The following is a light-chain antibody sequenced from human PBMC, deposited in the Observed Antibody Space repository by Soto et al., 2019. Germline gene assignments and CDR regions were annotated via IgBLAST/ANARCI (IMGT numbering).Light chain of an antibody. Sequence: QSALTQPPSASGSPGQSVAISCTGTSSDVGGYNYVSWYQQHPGKAPKLMIYEVSNRPSGVSDRFSGSKSGNTASLTISGLQAENEADYYCASLTTTSFVFGTGTKVTVL. CDR3: ASLTTTSFV. J-gene: IGLJ1*01. CDR1: SSDVGGYNY. V-gene: IGLV2-14*01. CDR2: EVS.